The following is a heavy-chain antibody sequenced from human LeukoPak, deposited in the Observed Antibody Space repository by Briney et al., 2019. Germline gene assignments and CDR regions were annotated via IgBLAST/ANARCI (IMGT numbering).Heavy chain of an antibody. V-gene: IGHV3-21*01. CDR3: ARDALGMTTPDH. CDR1: GFTFSSYS. Sequence: PGGSLRLSCAASGFTFSSYSMNWVRQAPGKGLEWVSSISSSSSYIYYADSVKGRFTISRDNAKNSLYLQMNSLRAEDTAVYYCARDALGMTTPDHWGQGTLVTVSS. CDR2: ISSSSSYI. D-gene: IGHD4-11*01. J-gene: IGHJ4*02.